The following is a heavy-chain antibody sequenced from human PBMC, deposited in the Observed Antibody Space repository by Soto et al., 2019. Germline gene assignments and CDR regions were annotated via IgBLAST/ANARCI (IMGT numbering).Heavy chain of an antibody. J-gene: IGHJ5*02. CDR3: AKDAIRYCSGGSCPNWFDP. CDR2: ISGSGGST. CDR1: GFTFSSYA. D-gene: IGHD2-15*01. Sequence: GGSLRLSCAASGFTFSSYAMSWVRQAPGKGLEWVSAISGSGGSTYYADSVKGRFTTSRDNSKNTLYLQMNSLRSEDTAVYYCAKDAIRYCSGGSCPNWFDPWGQGTLVTVSS. V-gene: IGHV3-23*01.